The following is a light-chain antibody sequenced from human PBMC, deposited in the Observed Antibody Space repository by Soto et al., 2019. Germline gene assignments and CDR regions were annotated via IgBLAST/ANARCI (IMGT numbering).Light chain of an antibody. CDR3: LQRNNWPPWT. Sequence: EVVLTQSPATLSSSPGERATLACRASQNVGTFVAWYQVKPGQAPRLLIYDATNRAVGIPDRFSGAGSATDFTLTISGLEPEDFALYYCLQRNNWPPWTFGQGTKIEIK. CDR1: QNVGTF. CDR2: DAT. J-gene: IGKJ1*01. V-gene: IGKV3-11*01.